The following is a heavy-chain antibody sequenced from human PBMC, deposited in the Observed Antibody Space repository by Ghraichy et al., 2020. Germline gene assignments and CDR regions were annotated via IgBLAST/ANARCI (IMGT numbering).Heavy chain of an antibody. CDR3: ARVQWDSGDWFPLRWLDP. J-gene: IGHJ5*02. CDR1: GDSINRGYY. Sequence: SQTLSLTCGVSGDSINRGYYWGWIRQPPGKGLEWIGSIFHSETAYYNPSLKSRVTISVDTSKNQFSLRLKSVTAADTAMYYCARVQWDSGDWFPLRWLDPWGQGTLVIVSS. V-gene: IGHV4-38-2*01. D-gene: IGHD3-9*01. CDR2: IFHSETA.